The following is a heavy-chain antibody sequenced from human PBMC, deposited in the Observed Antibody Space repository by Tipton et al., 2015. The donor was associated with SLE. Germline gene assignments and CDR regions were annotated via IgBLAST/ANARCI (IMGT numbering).Heavy chain of an antibody. CDR3: ARENSGSLDENYYYYMDV. Sequence: TLSLTCAVSGGSITTTSWWGWIRQPPGKGLEWIGSIYHRGNTYYNPSLRSRVTLSVDTTNNYFSLTLTSVTAADTALYYCARENSGSLDENYYYYMDVWGKGTTVTVSS. V-gene: IGHV4-38-2*02. J-gene: IGHJ6*03. CDR2: IYHRGNT. D-gene: IGHD1-26*01. CDR1: GGSITTTSW.